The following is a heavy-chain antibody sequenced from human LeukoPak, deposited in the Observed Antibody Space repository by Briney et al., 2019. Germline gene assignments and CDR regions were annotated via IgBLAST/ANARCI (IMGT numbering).Heavy chain of an antibody. V-gene: IGHV3-43*01. Sequence: GGSLRLSCAASGFTFDDYTMHWVRQAPGKGLEWVSLISWDGGSTYYADSVKGRFTISRDNSKNSLYLQMNSLRTEDTALYYCAKGVLGYCSGGSCRGMDVWGQGTTVTVSS. D-gene: IGHD2-15*01. CDR3: AKGVLGYCSGGSCRGMDV. J-gene: IGHJ6*02. CDR1: GFTFDDYT. CDR2: ISWDGGST.